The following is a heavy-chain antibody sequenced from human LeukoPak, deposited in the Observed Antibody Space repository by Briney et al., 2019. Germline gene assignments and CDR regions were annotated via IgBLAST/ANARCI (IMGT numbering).Heavy chain of an antibody. CDR1: GFTFSSYW. CDR2: IKQDGSEK. CDR3: ARVSGSYYNPYYFDY. V-gene: IGHV3-7*03. J-gene: IGHJ4*02. Sequence: GGSLRLSCAASGFTFSSYWMSWVRQAPGKGLEWVANIKQDGSEKYYVDSVKGRSTISRDNAKNSLYLQMNSLGAEDTAVYYCARVSGSYYNPYYFDYWGQGTLVTVSS. D-gene: IGHD3-10*01.